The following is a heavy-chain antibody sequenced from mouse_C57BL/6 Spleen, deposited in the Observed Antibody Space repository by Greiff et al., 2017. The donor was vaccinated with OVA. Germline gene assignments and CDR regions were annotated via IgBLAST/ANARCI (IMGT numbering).Heavy chain of an antibody. CDR1: GYTFTSYW. V-gene: IGHV1-80*01. J-gene: IGHJ3*01. CDR2: IYPGDGDT. CDR3: AGEDYGNSPGWFAY. Sequence: QVQLQQPGAELVKPGASVKMSCKASGYTFTSYWMNWVKQRPGKGLEWIGQIYPGDGDTNYNGKFKGKATLTADKSSSTAYMQLSSLTSEDAAVYFWAGEDYGNSPGWFAYWGQGTLVTVSA. D-gene: IGHD1-1*01.